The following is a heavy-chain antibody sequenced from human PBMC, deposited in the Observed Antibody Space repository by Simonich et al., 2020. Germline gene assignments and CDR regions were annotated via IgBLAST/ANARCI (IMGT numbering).Heavy chain of an antibody. CDR3: ARASRGTWWYYYFDY. Sequence: QVQLVQSGAEVKKPGASVKVSCKASGYTFTSYGISWVRKAPGQGLEWMAWISAYNYNTNDAQKLQGRVTMTTDTSTSTAYMELRSLRSDDTAVYYCARASRGTWWYYYFDYWGQGTLVTVSS. J-gene: IGHJ4*02. CDR1: GYTFTSYG. CDR2: ISAYNYNT. D-gene: IGHD2-15*01. V-gene: IGHV1-18*01.